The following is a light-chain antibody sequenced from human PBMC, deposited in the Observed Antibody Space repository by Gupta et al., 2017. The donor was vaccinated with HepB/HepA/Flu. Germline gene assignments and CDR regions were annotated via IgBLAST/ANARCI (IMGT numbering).Light chain of an antibody. CDR3: QQYNNWPSIT. J-gene: IGKJ5*01. V-gene: IGKV3-15*01. Sequence: EIVMTQSPATLPVSPGERATLSCRASQSVSSNLAWYQQKPGQAPRLLIYGASTRATVIPARFSGSGSGTEFTLTISSLQSEDFAVYYCQQYNNWPSITFGQGTRLEIK. CDR2: GAS. CDR1: QSVSSN.